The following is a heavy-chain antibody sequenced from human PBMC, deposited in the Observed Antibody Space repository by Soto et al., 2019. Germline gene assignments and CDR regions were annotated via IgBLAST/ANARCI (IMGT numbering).Heavy chain of an antibody. CDR2: ISYSGST. CDR3: ARQVEVTYFDY. CDR1: GGSISSSVYY. D-gene: IGHD1-1*01. Sequence: QLHLQESGPGLLKPSETLSLTCTVSGGSISSSVYYWGWIRQPPGKRLEWIASISYSGSTYYNPSLKSRVTISVNTSKNQFSLKLRSITAADTAVYYCARQVEVTYFDYWGQGTLVTVSS. V-gene: IGHV4-39*01. J-gene: IGHJ4*02.